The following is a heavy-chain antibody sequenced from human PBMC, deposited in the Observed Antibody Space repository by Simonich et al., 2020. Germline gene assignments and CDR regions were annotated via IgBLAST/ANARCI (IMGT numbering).Heavy chain of an antibody. J-gene: IGHJ3*02. V-gene: IGHV3-30*07. CDR2: ISYDGSNK. D-gene: IGHD1-26*01. CDR1: GFTFSSYA. CDR3: AREGAGNDAFDI. Sequence: QVQLVESGGGVVQPGRSLRLSCAASGFTFSSYAMHWVRQATGKGVGWGAVISYDGSNKYDADSVKGRFTISRDNSKNTLYLQMNSLRAEDTAVYYCAREGAGNDAFDIWGQGTMVTVSS.